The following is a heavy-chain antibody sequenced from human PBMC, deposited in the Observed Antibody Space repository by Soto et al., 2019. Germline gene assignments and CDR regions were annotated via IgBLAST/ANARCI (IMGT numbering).Heavy chain of an antibody. CDR2: TYYSGST. D-gene: IGHD4-17*01. J-gene: IGHJ3*02. Sequence: QVQLQESGPGLVKPSQTLSLTCTVSGGSISSGGYYWSWIRQHPGKGLEWIGYTYYSGSTYYNPSLKSRVTISVDTSKNQFSLKLSSVTAADTAVYYCARGPDYGGNSYEDAFDIWGQGTMVTVSS. CDR3: ARGPDYGGNSYEDAFDI. V-gene: IGHV4-31*03. CDR1: GGSISSGGYY.